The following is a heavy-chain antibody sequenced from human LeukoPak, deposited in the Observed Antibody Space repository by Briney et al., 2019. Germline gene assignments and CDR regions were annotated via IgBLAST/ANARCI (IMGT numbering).Heavy chain of an antibody. J-gene: IGHJ4*02. Sequence: ASVKVSCKASNFTFTTYGFTWVRQAPGQGLEWMGWISAYNGNTNYAQKLQGRVTMTTDTSTSTAYMELRSLRSDDTAVYYCAREKSGYCSGGSCYSAFDYWGQGTLVTVSS. CDR2: ISAYNGNT. CDR3: AREKSGYCSGGSCYSAFDY. V-gene: IGHV1-18*01. CDR1: NFTFTTYG. D-gene: IGHD2-15*01.